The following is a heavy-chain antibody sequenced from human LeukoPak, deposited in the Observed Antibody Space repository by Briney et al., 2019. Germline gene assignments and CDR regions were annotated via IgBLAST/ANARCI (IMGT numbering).Heavy chain of an antibody. CDR1: GYTFTGYY. CDR2: IHPNSGGT. D-gene: IGHD3-10*01. Sequence: ASVKVSCKASGYTFTGYYLHWVRQAPGQGLEWMGWIHPNSGGTNYAQKFQGRVTMTRDTSISTAYMELSSLRSDDTAVYYCARVYYYGSGSPTGFFDYWGQGTLVTVSS. J-gene: IGHJ4*02. V-gene: IGHV1-2*02. CDR3: ARVYYYGSGSPTGFFDY.